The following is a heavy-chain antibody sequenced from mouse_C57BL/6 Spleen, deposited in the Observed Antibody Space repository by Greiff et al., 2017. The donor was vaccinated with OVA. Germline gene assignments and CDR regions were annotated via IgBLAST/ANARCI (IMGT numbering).Heavy chain of an antibody. CDR3: AKRGKSYSDSEFYYYAMGY. CDR2: ILPGSGST. J-gene: IGHJ4*01. D-gene: IGHD2-12*01. Sequence: QVQLQQSGAELMKPGASVKLSCKATGYTFTGYWIEWVKQRPGHGLEWIGEILPGSGSTNYNEKFKGKATFTADTSSNTAYMQLSSLTTQDSAIYYCAKRGKSYSDSEFYYYAMGYWGQGTPVTVSS. V-gene: IGHV1-9*01. CDR1: GYTFTGYW.